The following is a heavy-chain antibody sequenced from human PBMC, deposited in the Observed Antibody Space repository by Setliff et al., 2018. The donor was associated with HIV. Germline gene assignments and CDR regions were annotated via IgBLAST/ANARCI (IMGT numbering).Heavy chain of an antibody. D-gene: IGHD2-21*01. V-gene: IGHV4-39*01. Sequence: PSETLSLTYTVSGGSISSSSYYWGWIRQPPGKGLEWIGSIYYSGSTYYNPSLKSRVTISVDTSKNQFSLKLSSVTAADTAVYYCATSIGGTLFDYWGQGTLVTVSS. CDR1: GGSISSSSYY. J-gene: IGHJ4*02. CDR2: IYYSGST. CDR3: ATSIGGTLFDY.